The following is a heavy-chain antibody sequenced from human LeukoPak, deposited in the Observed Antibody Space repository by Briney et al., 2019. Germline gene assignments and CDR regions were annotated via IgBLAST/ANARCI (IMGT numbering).Heavy chain of an antibody. CDR2: IHHSGST. CDR1: GGSFSGYY. Sequence: SETLSLTCAVYGGSFSGYYWSWIRQPPGKGLEWIGEIHHSGSTNYNPSLKSRVTISVDTSKNQFSLKLSSVTAADTAVYYCARANDYGSGSYYDWFDPWGQGTLVTVSS. CDR3: ARANDYGSGSYYDWFDP. V-gene: IGHV4-34*01. D-gene: IGHD3-10*01. J-gene: IGHJ5*02.